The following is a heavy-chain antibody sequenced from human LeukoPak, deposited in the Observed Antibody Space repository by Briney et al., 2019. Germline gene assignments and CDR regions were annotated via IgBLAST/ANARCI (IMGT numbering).Heavy chain of an antibody. J-gene: IGHJ6*03. CDR1: GFTFSSYS. CDR3: ARTGYSSGWYPYDYYYYMDV. CDR2: ISSSSSYI. V-gene: IGHV3-21*01. Sequence: GGSLRLSCAASGFTFSSYSMNWVRQAPGKGLEWVSSISSSSSYIYYADSVKGRFTISRDNAKNSLYLQMNSLRAEDTAVYYCARTGYSSGWYPYDYYYYMDVWGKGTTVTVSS. D-gene: IGHD6-19*01.